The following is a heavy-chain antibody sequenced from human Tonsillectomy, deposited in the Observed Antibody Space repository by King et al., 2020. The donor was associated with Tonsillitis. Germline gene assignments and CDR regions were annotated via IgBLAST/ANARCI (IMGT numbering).Heavy chain of an antibody. J-gene: IGHJ3*02. D-gene: IGHD6-19*01. CDR3: ARDWRRAVAASGAFDI. CDR1: GFTFSSYG. V-gene: IGHV3-33*08. CDR2: IWYDGSNK. Sequence: VQLVESGGGVVQPGRSLRLSCAASGFTFSSYGMHWVRQAPGKGLEWVAVIWYDGSNKYYADSVKGRFTISRDNSKNTLYLQKNSLRAEDTAVYYCARDWRRAVAASGAFDIWGQGTMVTVSS.